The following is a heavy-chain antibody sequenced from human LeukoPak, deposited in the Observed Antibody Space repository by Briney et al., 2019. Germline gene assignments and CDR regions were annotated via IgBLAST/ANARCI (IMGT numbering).Heavy chain of an antibody. D-gene: IGHD3-16*01. Sequence: PGGSLRLSCATSGFSFSNYGMHWVRQAPGKGLEWVAVIWYDGSDKYHADSVKCRFTISRDNSKNTLYLQMNSLRVEDTVVYCCARPVVLGAYLRGAYYFDSWGQGTLVTVSS. CDR3: ARPVVLGAYLRGAYYFDS. V-gene: IGHV3-33*08. J-gene: IGHJ4*02. CDR2: IWYDGSDK. CDR1: GFSFSNYG.